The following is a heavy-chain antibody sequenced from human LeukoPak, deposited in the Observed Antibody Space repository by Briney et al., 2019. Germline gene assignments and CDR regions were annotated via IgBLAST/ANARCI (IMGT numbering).Heavy chain of an antibody. V-gene: IGHV5-51*01. J-gene: IGHJ4*02. CDR1: RYSFTSYW. CDR2: IYPGDSDT. Sequence: GESLKISCKGSRYSFTSYWIGWVRQMPGKGLEWMGIIYPGDSDTRYSPSFQGQVTISADKSISTAYLQWSSLKASDTAMYYCARYKSRVVASSWYYDYWGQGTLVTVSS. D-gene: IGHD6-13*01. CDR3: ARYKSRVVASSWYYDY.